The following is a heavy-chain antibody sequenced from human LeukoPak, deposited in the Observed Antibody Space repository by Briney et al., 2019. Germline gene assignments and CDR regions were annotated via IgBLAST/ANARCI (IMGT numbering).Heavy chain of an antibody. CDR2: INWNGGST. Sequence: GGSLRLSCAASGFTVSSNYMNWVRQAPGKGLEWVSGINWNGGSTGYADSVKGRFTISRDNAKNSLYLQMNSLRAEDTALYYCARAKDDDYGDQFDYWGQGTLVTVSS. V-gene: IGHV3-20*04. J-gene: IGHJ4*02. D-gene: IGHD4-17*01. CDR1: GFTVSSNY. CDR3: ARAKDDDYGDQFDY.